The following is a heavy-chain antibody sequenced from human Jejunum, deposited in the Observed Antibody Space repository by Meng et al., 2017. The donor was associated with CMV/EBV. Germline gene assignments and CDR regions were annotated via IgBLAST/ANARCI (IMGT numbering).Heavy chain of an antibody. J-gene: IGHJ4*02. Sequence: MSWVGQASGKVLVWVSRVNSARSSTSNADSVKGRFTISRDNARSTLYLQMNSLRVEDTAVYYCARDGGSGILGAFDFWGQGTLVTVSS. CDR2: VNSARSST. D-gene: IGHD1-26*01. V-gene: IGHV3-74*01. CDR3: ARDGGSGILGAFDF.